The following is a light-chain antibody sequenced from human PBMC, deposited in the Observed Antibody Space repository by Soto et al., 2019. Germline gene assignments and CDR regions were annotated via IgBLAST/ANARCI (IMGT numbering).Light chain of an antibody. CDR1: QTISSW. CDR3: QHYNSYSEA. CDR2: KAS. Sequence: DIQMTQSPSTLSGSVGDRVTITCRASQTISSWLAWYQQKPGKAPKLLIYKASTLKSGVPSRFSGSGSGTECTLPISSLQPDDFATYYGQHYNSYSEAFGQGTKVELK. V-gene: IGKV1-5*03. J-gene: IGKJ1*01.